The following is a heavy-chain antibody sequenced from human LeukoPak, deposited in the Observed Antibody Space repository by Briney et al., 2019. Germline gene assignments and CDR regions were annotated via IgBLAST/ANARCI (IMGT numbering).Heavy chain of an antibody. J-gene: IGHJ4*02. Sequence: GGSLRLSCAASGFTFSSYSMNWVRQAPGKGLEWVSSISSSSSYIYYADSVKGRFTISRDNAKNSLYLQMNSLRAEDTAVYYCARASLKQQLVDYWGQGTLVTVSS. D-gene: IGHD6-13*01. CDR1: GFTFSSYS. CDR3: ARASLKQQLVDY. V-gene: IGHV3-21*01. CDR2: ISSSSSYI.